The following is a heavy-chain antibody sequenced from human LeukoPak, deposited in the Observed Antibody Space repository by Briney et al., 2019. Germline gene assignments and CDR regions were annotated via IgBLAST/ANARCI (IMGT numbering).Heavy chain of an antibody. V-gene: IGHV5-51*01. CDR2: IYPGDSDT. CDR3: ARPLQTTAGYHFDY. J-gene: IGHJ4*02. CDR1: GYSFTTYW. Sequence: GESLKVSCKGSGYSFTTYWIGWVRQMPGKGLEWMGIIYPGDSDTRYSPSFQGQVTISDDKSISTAYLQWSSLKASDTAMYYCARPLQTTAGYHFDYWGQGTLVTVSS. D-gene: IGHD4-17*01.